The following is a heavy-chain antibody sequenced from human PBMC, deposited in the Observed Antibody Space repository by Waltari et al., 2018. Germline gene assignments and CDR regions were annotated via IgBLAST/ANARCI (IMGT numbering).Heavy chain of an antibody. CDR1: GFTFSEFW. V-gene: IGHV3-7*01. J-gene: IGHJ6*03. CDR3: SSMDF. CDR2: IKQDGSDK. Sequence: EVQLVASGGGLVQPGGSLSLSCAASGFTFSEFWMSWVRQAPGKGLEWVANIKQDGSDKYYVESVKGRFTISRDNANNLLFLQMNSLRVDDTALYYCSSMDFWGKGTTVIVSS.